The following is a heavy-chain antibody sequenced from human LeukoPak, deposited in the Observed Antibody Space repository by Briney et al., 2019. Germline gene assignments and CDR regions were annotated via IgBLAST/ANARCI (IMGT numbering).Heavy chain of an antibody. J-gene: IGHJ4*02. D-gene: IGHD1-26*01. V-gene: IGHV3-7*01. CDR3: ARDGTPFDS. CDR1: GFTFRSYW. CDR2: IKQDGSEK. Sequence: GGSLRLSCAASGFTFRSYWMSWVRQPPGKGLEWVANIKQDGSEKYYVDSVRGRFTISRDNAKSSVYLQMSSLRAEDTAVYYCARDGTPFDSWGQGTLVTVSS.